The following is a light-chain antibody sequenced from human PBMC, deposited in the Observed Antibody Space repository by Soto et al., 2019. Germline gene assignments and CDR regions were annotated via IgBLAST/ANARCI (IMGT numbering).Light chain of an antibody. CDR2: GNS. CDR1: SSNIGAGYG. J-gene: IGLJ3*02. V-gene: IGLV1-40*01. CDR3: QSYDSSLSGSV. Sequence: QSVLTQPPSVSGAPGQRVTISCTGSSSNIGAGYGVHWYQQLPGTAPKLLIYGNSNRPSGVPDRFSGSKSGTSASLAITGLQAADEADYYCQSYDSSLSGSVFGGGTKLTVL.